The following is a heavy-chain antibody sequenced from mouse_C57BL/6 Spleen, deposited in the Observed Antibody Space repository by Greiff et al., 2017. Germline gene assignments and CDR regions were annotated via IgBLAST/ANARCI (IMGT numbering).Heavy chain of an antibody. D-gene: IGHD2-5*01. J-gene: IGHJ4*01. CDR2: IYPGDGDT. CDR3: ADSNYAMDY. V-gene: IGHV1-82*01. CDR1: GYAFSSSW. Sequence: VKLMESGPELVKPGASVKISCKASGYAFSSSWMNWVKQRPGKGLEWIGRIYPGDGDTNYNGKFKGKATLTADKSSSTAYMQLSSLTSEDSAVYCCADSNYAMDYWGQGTSVTVSS.